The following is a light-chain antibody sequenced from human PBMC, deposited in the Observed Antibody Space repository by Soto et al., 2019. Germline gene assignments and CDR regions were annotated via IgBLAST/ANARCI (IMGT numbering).Light chain of an antibody. CDR2: GAS. Sequence: ATLSCRASQSVSSNLAWYPQKPGQAPRLLISGASTRATGIPARFSGSGSGTEFTLTISSLQAEDFAVYYCQQYNNWPPWTFGQGTKVDIK. CDR3: QQYNNWPPWT. CDR1: QSVSSN. J-gene: IGKJ1*01. V-gene: IGKV3-15*01.